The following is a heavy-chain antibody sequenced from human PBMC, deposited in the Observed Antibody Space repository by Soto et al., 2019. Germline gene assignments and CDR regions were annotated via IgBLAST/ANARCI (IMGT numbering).Heavy chain of an antibody. CDR1: GGSFSGYY. CDR2: INHSGST. V-gene: IGHV4-34*01. Sequence: PSETLSLTYAVYGGSFSGYYLTWIRQPPGTGLEWIGEINHSGSTNYNPSLKSRVTISVDTSKNQFSLKLTSVTAADTAVYYCARDKITGLFDYWGQGTLVTV. J-gene: IGHJ4*02. CDR3: ARDKITGLFDY. D-gene: IGHD2-8*02.